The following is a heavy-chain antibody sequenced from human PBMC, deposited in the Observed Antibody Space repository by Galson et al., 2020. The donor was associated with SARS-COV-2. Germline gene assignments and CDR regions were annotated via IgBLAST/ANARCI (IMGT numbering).Heavy chain of an antibody. CDR2: INPSGGST. J-gene: IGHJ3*02. CDR3: ARSFGSGDGFDI. CDR1: GYTFTSYY. Sequence: ASVKVSCKASGYTFTSYYMHWVGQAPGQGLEWMGIINPSGGSTSYAQKFQGRVTMTRDTSTATVYMELTSLRSEDTAVYYCARSFGSGDGFDIWGQGTMVTVSS. D-gene: IGHD3-16*01. V-gene: IGHV1-46*01.